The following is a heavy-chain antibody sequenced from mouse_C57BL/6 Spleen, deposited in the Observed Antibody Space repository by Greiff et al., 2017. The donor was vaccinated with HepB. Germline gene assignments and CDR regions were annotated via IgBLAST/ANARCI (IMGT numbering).Heavy chain of an antibody. V-gene: IGHV1-55*01. CDR1: GYTFTSYW. J-gene: IGHJ1*03. CDR3: ARREVRAHWYFDV. CDR2: IYPGSGST. D-gene: IGHD3-3*01. Sequence: QVQLKQSGAELVKPGASVKMSCKASGYTFTSYWITWVKQRPGQGLEWIGDIYPGSGSTNYNEKFKSKATLTVDTSSSTAYMQLSSLTSEDSAVYYCARREVRAHWYFDVWGTGTTVTVSS.